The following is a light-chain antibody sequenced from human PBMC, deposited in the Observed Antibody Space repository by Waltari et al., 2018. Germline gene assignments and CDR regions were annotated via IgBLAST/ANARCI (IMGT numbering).Light chain of an antibody. J-gene: IGKJ1*01. V-gene: IGKV3-15*01. CDR1: QSVAND. Sequence: EIVMTQSPATLSVSPGERATLSSRASQSVANDLAWYQQAPGQAPRLLIYGASSRATGVPARFSGSGSGTEFTLTITSLQSGDFGIYFCQQYKEWPPWTFGQGTRVDTK. CDR2: GAS. CDR3: QQYKEWPPWT.